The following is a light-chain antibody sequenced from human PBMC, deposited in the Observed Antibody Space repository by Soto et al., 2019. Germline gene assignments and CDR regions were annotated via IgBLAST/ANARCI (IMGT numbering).Light chain of an antibody. V-gene: IGKV3-11*01. CDR2: DAS. J-gene: IGKJ1*01. CDR3: QQRSNWPLT. Sequence: EIVLTQSPATLSLSPGERVTLSCRASQSVGSYLAWYQQKLGQAPRLLIYDASNRATGIPARFSGSGSGTDFTRTISSLEPEDFAVYYCQQRSNWPLTFGQGTKVDIK. CDR1: QSVGSY.